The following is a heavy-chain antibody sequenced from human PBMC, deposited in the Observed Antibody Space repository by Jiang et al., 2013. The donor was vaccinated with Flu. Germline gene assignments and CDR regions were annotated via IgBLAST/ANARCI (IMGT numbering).Heavy chain of an antibody. Sequence: KDSGGTLRSYAINWVRQAPGQGLEWMGGNIPIFGITNYAQKFQGRVTITADESTSTAYMELRSLRSEDTAVYYCARAVGGYSFGYVDSWGQGTLVTVSS. CDR1: GGTLRSYA. CDR3: ARAVGGYSFGYVDS. CDR2: NIPIFGIT. D-gene: IGHD5-18*01. J-gene: IGHJ4*02. V-gene: IGHV1-69*01.